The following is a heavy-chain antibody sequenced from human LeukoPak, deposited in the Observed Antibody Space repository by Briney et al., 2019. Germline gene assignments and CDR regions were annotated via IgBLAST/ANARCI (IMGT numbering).Heavy chain of an antibody. V-gene: IGHV1-69*04. J-gene: IGHJ5*02. Sequence: ASVKVSCKASGGTFSSYVISWVRQAPGQGLEWMGRIIPIFGIANYAQKFQSRVTITPDKSTSTAYMELSSLRSEDTAVYYCARGTTTYYDILTGYYADWFTPWGEGTLVTVSS. CDR3: ARGTTTYYDILTGYYADWFTP. D-gene: IGHD3-9*01. CDR1: GGTFSSYV. CDR2: IIPIFGIA.